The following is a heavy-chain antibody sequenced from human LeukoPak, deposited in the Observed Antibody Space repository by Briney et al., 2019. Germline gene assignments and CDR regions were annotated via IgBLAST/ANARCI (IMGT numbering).Heavy chain of an antibody. V-gene: IGHV3-66*02. J-gene: IGHJ6*03. CDR2: IYSGGST. D-gene: IGHD3-22*01. CDR1: GFTVSSNY. Sequence: GGSLRLSCAASGFTVSSNYMSWVRQAPGKGLEWVSVIYSGGSTYYADSVKGRLTVSRDNSKNTLYLQMNSLRAEDTAVYYCARERMIGYYYYYMDVWGKGTTVTVSS. CDR3: ARERMIGYYYYYMDV.